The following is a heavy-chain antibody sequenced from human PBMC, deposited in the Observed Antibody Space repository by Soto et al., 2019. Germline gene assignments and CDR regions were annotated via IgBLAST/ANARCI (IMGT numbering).Heavy chain of an antibody. CDR3: ARGAPYTYYDDSSGYILDY. V-gene: IGHV3-30-3*01. CDR2: ISYDGSNK. J-gene: IGHJ4*02. CDR1: GFTFSSYA. D-gene: IGHD3-22*01. Sequence: GGSLRLSCAASGFTFSSYAMHWVLQAPGKGLEWVAVISYDGSNKYYADSVKGRFTISRDNSKNTLYLQMNSLRAEDTAVYYCARGAPYTYYDDSSGYILDYRGKGTLDTVYS.